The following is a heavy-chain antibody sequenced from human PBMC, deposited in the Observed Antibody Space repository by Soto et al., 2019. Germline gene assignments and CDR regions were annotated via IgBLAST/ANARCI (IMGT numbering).Heavy chain of an antibody. CDR2: ISGSGGST. V-gene: IGHV3-23*01. CDR3: AKTGQLVPYFDY. Sequence: GGSLRLSCAASGFTFSSYAMSWVRQAPGKGLEWVSAISGSGGSTYYADSVKGRFTISRDNSKNTLYLQMNSLRAEYTAVYYCAKTGQLVPYFDYWGQGTLVTVSS. J-gene: IGHJ4*02. CDR1: GFTFSSYA. D-gene: IGHD6-13*01.